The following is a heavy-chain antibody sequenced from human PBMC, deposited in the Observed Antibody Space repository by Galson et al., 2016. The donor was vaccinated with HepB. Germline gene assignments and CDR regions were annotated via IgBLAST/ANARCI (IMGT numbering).Heavy chain of an antibody. CDR2: IGSDGRST. CDR1: GFSFSRYV. D-gene: IGHD3-3*01. V-gene: IGHV3-64D*09. CDR3: GKYEFDY. Sequence: SLRLSCAASGFSFSRYVMFWVRQAPGKGLEFVSAIGSDGRSTHYADSLRGRFTVPRDNSKNMLYLQMSSLRAEDTAVYYCGKYEFDYWGQGTLVTVSS. J-gene: IGHJ4*02.